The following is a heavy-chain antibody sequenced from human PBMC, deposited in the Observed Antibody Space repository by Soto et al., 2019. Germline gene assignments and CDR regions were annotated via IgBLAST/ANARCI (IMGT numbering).Heavy chain of an antibody. J-gene: IGHJ4*02. V-gene: IGHV4-34*01. CDR1: GGSFSGYY. CDR3: ARGLSTILLLWFGESYFDY. Sequence: SETLSLTCAVYGGSFSGYYWSWIRQPPGKGLEWIGEINHSGSTNYNPSLKSRVTISVDTSKNQFSLKLSSVTAADTAVYYCARGLSTILLLWFGESYFDYWGQGNLVTVSS. CDR2: INHSGST. D-gene: IGHD3-10*01.